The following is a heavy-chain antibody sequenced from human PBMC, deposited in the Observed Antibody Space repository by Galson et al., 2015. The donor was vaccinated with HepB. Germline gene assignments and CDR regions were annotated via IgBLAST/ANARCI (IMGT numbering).Heavy chain of an antibody. D-gene: IGHD1-26*01. J-gene: IGHJ6*02. CDR2: TYYRSKWYN. V-gene: IGHV6-1*01. CDR3: ARVSARDFYCQGLDV. CDR1: GDSVSRSTAA. Sequence: CAISGDSVSRSTAAWNWIRQSPSRGLEWLGRTYYRSKWYNDYAESVKSRITIKTDTSKNQFSLELNSVTPEDTAVYYCARVSARDFYCQGLDVWGQGTSVTVSS.